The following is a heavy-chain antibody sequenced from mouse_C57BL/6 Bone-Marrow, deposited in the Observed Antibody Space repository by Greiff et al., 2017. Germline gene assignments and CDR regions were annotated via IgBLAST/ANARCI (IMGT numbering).Heavy chain of an antibody. CDR1: GFNIKDYY. J-gene: IGHJ3*01. CDR3: TTPYYGSSSFAY. V-gene: IGHV14-1*01. D-gene: IGHD1-1*01. CDR2: IDPEDGDT. Sequence: DVQLQESGAELVRPGASVKLSCTASGFNIKDYYMHWVKQRPEQGLEWIGRIDPEDGDTEYAPKFQGKATMTADTASNTAYLQLSSLTSEDTAVDYCTTPYYGSSSFAYWGQGTLVTVSA.